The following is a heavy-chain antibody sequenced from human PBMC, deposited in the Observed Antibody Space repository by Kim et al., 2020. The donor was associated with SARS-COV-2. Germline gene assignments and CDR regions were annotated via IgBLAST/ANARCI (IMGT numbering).Heavy chain of an antibody. Sequence: SETLSLTCAVYGGSFSGYYWSWIRQPPGKGLEWIGEINHSGSTNYNPSLKSRVTISVDTSKNQFSLKLSSVTAADTAVYYCARGDIVVVPAARYYYGMDVCGQGTTVTVSS. D-gene: IGHD2-2*01. J-gene: IGHJ6*02. CDR2: INHSGST. CDR3: ARGDIVVVPAARYYYGMDV. V-gene: IGHV4-34*01. CDR1: GGSFSGYY.